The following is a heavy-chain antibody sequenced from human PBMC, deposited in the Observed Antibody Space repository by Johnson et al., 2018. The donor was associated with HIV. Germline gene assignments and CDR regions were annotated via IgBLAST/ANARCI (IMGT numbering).Heavy chain of an antibody. J-gene: IGHJ3*02. CDR3: ARDGGIGSTREDAFDI. CDR2: ISYDGSNK. D-gene: IGHD2-2*01. V-gene: IGHV3-30-3*01. CDR1: GFTFSSYA. Sequence: QMLLVESGGGVVQPGRSLRLSCAASGFTFSSYAMHWVRQAPGKGLEWVAVISYDGSNKYYADSVKGRFTISRYNSKNTLYLQMNSLRAEDTAVYYCARDGGIGSTREDAFDIWGQGTMVIVSS.